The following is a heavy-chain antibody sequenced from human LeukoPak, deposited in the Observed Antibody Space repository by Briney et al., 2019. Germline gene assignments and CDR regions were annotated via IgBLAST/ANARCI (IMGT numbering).Heavy chain of an antibody. J-gene: IGHJ4*02. CDR2: IKQDGSEK. D-gene: IGHD3-10*01. Sequence: GGSLRLSCAASGFTFSSYWMSWVRQAPGKGLEWMANIKQDGSEKYYVDSVMGRFTISRDNAKNSLYLQMNSLRAEDTAVYYCARDFGYGSGSYGVNWGQGTLVTVSS. CDR1: GFTFSSYW. V-gene: IGHV3-7*01. CDR3: ARDFGYGSGSYGVN.